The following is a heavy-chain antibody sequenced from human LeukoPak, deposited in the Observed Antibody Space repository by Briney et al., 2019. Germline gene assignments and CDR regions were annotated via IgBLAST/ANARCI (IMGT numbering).Heavy chain of an antibody. CDR1: GGPISSGSYY. Sequence: SETLSLTCTVSGGPISSGSYYWSWIRQPAGKGLEWIGHIYPSGSTNYNPSLQRRVTISIDTSRNQFSLNLNSVTAADTAVYYCAREYSNPLRYFDYWGQGTLVTVSS. J-gene: IGHJ4*02. CDR3: AREYSNPLRYFDY. V-gene: IGHV4-61*09. D-gene: IGHD4-11*01. CDR2: IYPSGST.